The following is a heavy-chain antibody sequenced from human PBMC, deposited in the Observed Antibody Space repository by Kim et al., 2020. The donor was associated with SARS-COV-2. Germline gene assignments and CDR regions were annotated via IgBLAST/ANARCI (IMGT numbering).Heavy chain of an antibody. D-gene: IGHD3-22*01. CDR1: GFTFSSYA. Sequence: GGSLRLSCAASGFTFSSYAMSWVRQAPGKGLEWVSAISGSGGSTYYADSVKGRFTISRDNSKNTLYLQMNSLRAEDTAVYYCAKNRYYYDSSGYYYFDYWGQGTLVTVSS. J-gene: IGHJ4*02. V-gene: IGHV3-23*01. CDR3: AKNRYYYDSSGYYYFDY. CDR2: ISGSGGST.